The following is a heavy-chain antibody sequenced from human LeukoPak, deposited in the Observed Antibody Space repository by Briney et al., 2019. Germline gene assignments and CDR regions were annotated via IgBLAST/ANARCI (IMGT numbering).Heavy chain of an antibody. V-gene: IGHV3-30*18. CDR2: ISYDGSNK. CDR1: GFTFSSYG. CDR3: AKEGLKSDGAFDI. J-gene: IGHJ3*02. D-gene: IGHD2-21*01. Sequence: GGSLRLSCAASGFTFSSYGMHWVRQAPGKGLEWVAVISYDGSNKYYADSVKGRFTISRDNSKNTLYLQMNSLRAEDTAVYYCAKEGLKSDGAFDIWGQGTMVTVSS.